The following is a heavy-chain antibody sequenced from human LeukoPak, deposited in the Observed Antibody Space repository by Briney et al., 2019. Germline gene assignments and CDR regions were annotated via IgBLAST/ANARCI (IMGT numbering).Heavy chain of an antibody. Sequence: GGSLRLSCAASGFTFSSYGMHWVRQAPGKGLEWVAVISYDGSNKYYADSVKGRFTISRDNSKNTLYLQMNSLRAEDTAVYYCAKPVVDGSGFTRYFDYWGQGTLVTVSS. CDR2: ISYDGSNK. D-gene: IGHD6-19*01. CDR1: GFTFSSYG. J-gene: IGHJ4*02. CDR3: AKPVVDGSGFTRYFDY. V-gene: IGHV3-30*18.